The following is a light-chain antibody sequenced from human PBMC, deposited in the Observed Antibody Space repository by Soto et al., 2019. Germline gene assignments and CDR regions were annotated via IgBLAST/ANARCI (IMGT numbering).Light chain of an antibody. CDR1: NSNIGSNT. V-gene: IGLV1-44*01. J-gene: IGLJ2*01. Sequence: QSVLTQPPSASGTPGQRVTISCSGSNSNIGSNTVSWYQQFPGTAPKLLIHSNNQRPSGVPDRFSGSKSGTSASLAISGLQSEHEANYYCSAWDDSLNGLVFGGGTKVTVL. CDR3: SAWDDSLNGLV. CDR2: SNN.